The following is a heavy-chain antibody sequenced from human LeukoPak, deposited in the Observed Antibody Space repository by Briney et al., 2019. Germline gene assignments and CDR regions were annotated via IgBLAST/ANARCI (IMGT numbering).Heavy chain of an antibody. CDR2: ISSSGSTI. Sequence: GGSLRLSCAASGFTFSSYEMNWVRQAPGKGLEWVSYISSSGSTIYYADSVKGRFTISRDNAKNSLYLQMNSLRAEDAAVYYCARDPSEGGPPPFDLWGQGTLVTVSS. V-gene: IGHV3-48*03. J-gene: IGHJ5*02. CDR3: ARDPSEGGPPPFDL. D-gene: IGHD1-26*01. CDR1: GFTFSSYE.